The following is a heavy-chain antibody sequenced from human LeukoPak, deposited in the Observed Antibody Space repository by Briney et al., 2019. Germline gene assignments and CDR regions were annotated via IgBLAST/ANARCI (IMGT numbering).Heavy chain of an antibody. Sequence: GGSLRLSCSVSGFSFSSYAMHWVRQAPGKGLECVSSISSNGDSTYYADSVKGRFTISRDNSKNTLFLQMSSLRAEDTAVYYCVKDRYVDYWGQGTLVTVSS. CDR3: VKDRYVDY. CDR2: ISSNGDST. J-gene: IGHJ4*02. D-gene: IGHD3-16*01. CDR1: GFSFSSYA. V-gene: IGHV3-64D*09.